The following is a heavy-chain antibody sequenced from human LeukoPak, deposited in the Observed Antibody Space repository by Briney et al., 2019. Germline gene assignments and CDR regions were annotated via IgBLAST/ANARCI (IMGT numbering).Heavy chain of an antibody. V-gene: IGHV3-48*02. CDR1: GFTFSSYS. CDR3: AREWLPDYYYYGMDV. J-gene: IGHJ6*02. CDR2: ISSSSSTI. D-gene: IGHD3-22*01. Sequence: GGSLRLSCAASGFTFSSYSMNWVRQAPGKGLEWVSYISSSSSTIYYADSVKGRFTISRDNAKNSLYLQMNSLRDEDTAVNYCAREWLPDYYYYGMDVWGQGTTVTVSS.